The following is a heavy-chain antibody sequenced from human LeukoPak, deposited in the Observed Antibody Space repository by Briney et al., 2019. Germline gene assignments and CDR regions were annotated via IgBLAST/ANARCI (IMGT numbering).Heavy chain of an antibody. V-gene: IGHV3-30*18. Sequence: GRSLRLSCAASGFTFSSYGMHWVRQAPGKGLEWVAVISYDGSNKYYADSVKGRFTISRDNSKNTLYLQMNSLRAEDTAVYYCAKDGSDCSSTSCYWLGDFDYWGQGTLGTVSS. D-gene: IGHD2-2*01. J-gene: IGHJ4*02. CDR3: AKDGSDCSSTSCYWLGDFDY. CDR2: ISYDGSNK. CDR1: GFTFSSYG.